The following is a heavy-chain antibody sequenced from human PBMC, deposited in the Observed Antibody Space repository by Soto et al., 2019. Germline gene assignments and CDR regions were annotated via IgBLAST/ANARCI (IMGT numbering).Heavy chain of an antibody. J-gene: IGHJ4*02. CDR1: DDSLNSDKYY. CDR3: ARLGGLATISYYFDF. V-gene: IGHV4-39*01. D-gene: IGHD3-16*01. Sequence: QLQLQESGPGLVKPSETLSLTCSVSDDSLNSDKYYWGWIRQPPGKGLEWIGSIYYRGNAYYNPSLQTRATISLDKSRSQFSLKLNAATAADSAVYFCARLGGLATISYYFDFWGPGALVTVAS. CDR2: IYYRGNA.